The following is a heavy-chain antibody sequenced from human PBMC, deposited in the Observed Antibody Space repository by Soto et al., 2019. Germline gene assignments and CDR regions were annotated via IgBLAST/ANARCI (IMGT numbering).Heavy chain of an antibody. V-gene: IGHV3-7*01. Sequence: EVQLVESGGGLVQPGGSLRLSCAASGFTFSSYWMSWVRQAPGKGLEWVANIKQDGSEKYDVDSVKGRFTISRDNAKNSLYLQMNSLRAEDTAVYYCARDKTEYSGWYSRYYYYMDVWGKGTTVTVSS. CDR2: IKQDGSEK. CDR1: GFTFSSYW. CDR3: ARDKTEYSGWYSRYYYYMDV. D-gene: IGHD6-19*01. J-gene: IGHJ6*03.